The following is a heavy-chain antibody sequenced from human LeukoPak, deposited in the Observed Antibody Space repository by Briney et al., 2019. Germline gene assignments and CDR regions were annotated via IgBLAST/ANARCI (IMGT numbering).Heavy chain of an antibody. J-gene: IGHJ3*02. D-gene: IGHD1-26*01. Sequence: ASVKVSCKASGYTFTCYYMHWVRQAPGQGLEWMGRINPNSGGTNYAQKFQGRVTINRDTSISTAYMELSRLRSDDTAVYYCARVFIWEPHAFDMWGQGTMVSVSS. CDR1: GYTFTCYY. V-gene: IGHV1-2*06. CDR2: INPNSGGT. CDR3: ARVFIWEPHAFDM.